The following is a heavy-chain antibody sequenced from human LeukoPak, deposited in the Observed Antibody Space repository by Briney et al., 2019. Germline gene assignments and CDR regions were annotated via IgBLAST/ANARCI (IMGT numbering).Heavy chain of an antibody. Sequence: PGGSLRLSCGASGFTLSSYWMHWVRQAPGKGLVWVSRISSDGSSTNYADSVKGRFTISRDNSKNTLYVQMNSLRAEDTAVYYCAKGPCIAAAGCYFDYWGQGTLVTVSS. V-gene: IGHV3-74*01. D-gene: IGHD6-13*01. CDR1: GFTLSSYW. J-gene: IGHJ4*02. CDR3: AKGPCIAAAGCYFDY. CDR2: ISSDGSST.